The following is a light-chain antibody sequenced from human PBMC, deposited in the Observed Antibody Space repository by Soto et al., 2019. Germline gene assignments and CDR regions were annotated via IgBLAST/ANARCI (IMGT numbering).Light chain of an antibody. J-gene: IGKJ5*01. V-gene: IGKV1-33*01. Sequence: DVQLTQSPCSLSAAVGDTITITCQATQYISNYLNWYQQKPGEAPKLLIYDASKLETGVPSRFSGSGSGTDFTFTISSLQPEDFATYHCQQYDHLPINFGQGTRLENK. CDR1: QYISNY. CDR2: DAS. CDR3: QQYDHLPIN.